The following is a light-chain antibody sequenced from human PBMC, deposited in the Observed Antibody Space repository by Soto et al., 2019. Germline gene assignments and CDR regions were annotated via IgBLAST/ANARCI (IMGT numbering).Light chain of an antibody. V-gene: IGLV1-40*01. Sequence: QPVLTQPPSVSGAPGQRVTISCTGSSSNIGAGYDVHWYQQLPGTAPKLLIYGNSNRPSGVPDRFPGSKSGTSASLAITGLQAEDEADYYCQSYDSSLSGYVVFGGGAKLTVL. J-gene: IGLJ2*01. CDR2: GNS. CDR1: SSNIGAGYD. CDR3: QSYDSSLSGYVV.